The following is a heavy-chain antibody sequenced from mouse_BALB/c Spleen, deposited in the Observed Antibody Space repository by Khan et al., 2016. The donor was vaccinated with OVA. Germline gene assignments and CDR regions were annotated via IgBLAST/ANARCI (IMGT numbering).Heavy chain of an antibody. D-gene: IGHD1-1*01. V-gene: IGHV1-7*01. CDR1: GYTFTSYW. CDR3: ANHGSSSAWFTY. J-gene: IGHJ3*01. Sequence: QVQLQQSGAELAKPGASVKMSCKASGYTFTSYWMHWVKQRPGQGLEWIGYINPSTGYTEYNQKFKDKATLTAAKSSSTAYMQLSSLTSEDSAVYYCANHGSSSAWFTYGGQGTLVTVSA. CDR2: INPSTGYT.